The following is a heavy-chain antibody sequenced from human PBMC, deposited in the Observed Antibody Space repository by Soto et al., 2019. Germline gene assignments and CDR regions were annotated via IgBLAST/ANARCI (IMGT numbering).Heavy chain of an antibody. V-gene: IGHV3-23*01. CDR1: GFTFSSFV. CDR2: MSRSGGSI. J-gene: IGHJ6*04. D-gene: IGHD3-10*01. CDR3: ARERLGYGAGRGGMDV. Sequence: EVQLLECGGAVVQPGGSRRLSCAAYGFTFSSFVMNRVRQAPGQGLYAVSAMSRSGGSIYHADSVKGRFTIPRDNSKNTVFLDMKSLRADDTAVYHCARERLGYGAGRGGMDVWGKGTTVNVSS.